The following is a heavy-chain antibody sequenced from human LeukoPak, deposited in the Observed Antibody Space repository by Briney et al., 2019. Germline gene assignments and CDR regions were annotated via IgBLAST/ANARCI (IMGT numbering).Heavy chain of an antibody. CDR2: IYPGDSDT. CDR3: ARRPYYDTLTGYYSPFDY. Sequence: GESLKISCKGSGYSFTSYWIGWVRQMPGKGLEWMGIIYPGDSDTRYSPSFQGQVTISADKSISTAYLQWSSLKASDTAMYYCARRPYYDTLTGYYSPFDYWGQGTLVTVSS. J-gene: IGHJ4*02. D-gene: IGHD3-9*01. V-gene: IGHV5-51*01. CDR1: GYSFTSYW.